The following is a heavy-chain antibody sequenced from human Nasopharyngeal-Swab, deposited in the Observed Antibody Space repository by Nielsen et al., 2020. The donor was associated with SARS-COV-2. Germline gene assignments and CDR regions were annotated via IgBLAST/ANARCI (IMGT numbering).Heavy chain of an antibody. CDR1: GYTFTSYA. Sequence: ASVKVSCKASGYTFTSYAMHWVRQAPGQRLEWMGWINAGNGNTKYSQKFQGRVTITRDTSASTAYMELSSLRSEDTAVYYCAREGGYYYDSSGAFDIWGQGTMVTVSS. CDR3: AREGGYYYDSSGAFDI. D-gene: IGHD3-22*01. V-gene: IGHV1-3*01. J-gene: IGHJ3*02. CDR2: INAGNGNT.